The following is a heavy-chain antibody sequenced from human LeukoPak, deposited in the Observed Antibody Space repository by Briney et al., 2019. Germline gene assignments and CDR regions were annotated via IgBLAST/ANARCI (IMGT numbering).Heavy chain of an antibody. CDR2: IKQDGSEI. J-gene: IGHJ4*02. Sequence: GGSLRLSCAASGFTFSDYWMSWVRLAPGKGLEWVANIKQDGSEIYYVDSVKGRFTISRDNAKNSLYLQMNSLRAEDTAVYYCARDAPRNSGSSLIYWGQGILVTVSS. D-gene: IGHD3-16*02. CDR1: GFTFSDYW. V-gene: IGHV3-7*01. CDR3: ARDAPRNSGSSLIY.